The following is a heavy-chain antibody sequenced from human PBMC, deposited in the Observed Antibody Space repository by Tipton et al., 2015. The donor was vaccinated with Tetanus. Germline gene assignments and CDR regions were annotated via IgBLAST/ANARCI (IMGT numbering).Heavy chain of an antibody. Sequence: TLSLTCTVSGGSISSGDYYWSWIRQPPGKGLEWIGYIYYSGGTYYNPPLKSRVTISVDTSKSQFSLKLSSVTAADTAVYYCARSCRPRRMTMVRGALGYFDYWGQGTLVTVSS. CDR2: IYYSGGT. J-gene: IGHJ4*02. D-gene: IGHD3-10*01. CDR1: GGSISSGDYY. V-gene: IGHV4-30-4*01. CDR3: ARSCRPRRMTMVRGALGYFDY.